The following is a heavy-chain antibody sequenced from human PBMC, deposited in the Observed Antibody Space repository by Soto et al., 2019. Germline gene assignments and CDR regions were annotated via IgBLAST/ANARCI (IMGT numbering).Heavy chain of an antibody. CDR3: ARPMGQLKHYYYCMDV. J-gene: IGHJ6*02. CDR1: GYSFTSYW. D-gene: IGHD6-6*01. Sequence: GESLKISCKGSGYSFTSYWISWVRQMPGKGLEWMGRIDPSDSYTNYSPSFQGHVTISADKSISTAYLQWSSLKASDTAMYYCARPMGQLKHYYYCMDVWGQGTTVTVSS. V-gene: IGHV5-10-1*01. CDR2: IDPSDSYT.